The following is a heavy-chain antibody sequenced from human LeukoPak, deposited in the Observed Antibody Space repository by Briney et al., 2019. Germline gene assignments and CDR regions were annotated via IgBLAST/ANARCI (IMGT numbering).Heavy chain of an antibody. CDR3: AKDLTTYCSSTSCYSDDAFDI. Sequence: PGGSLRLSCAASGFTFSSYAMSWVRQAPGKGLEWVSAISGSGGSTYYADSVKGRLTISRDNSKNTLYLKMNSLRAEDTAVYYCAKDLTTYCSSTSCYSDDAFDIWGQGTMVTVSS. J-gene: IGHJ3*02. V-gene: IGHV3-23*01. CDR1: GFTFSSYA. CDR2: ISGSGGST. D-gene: IGHD2-2*01.